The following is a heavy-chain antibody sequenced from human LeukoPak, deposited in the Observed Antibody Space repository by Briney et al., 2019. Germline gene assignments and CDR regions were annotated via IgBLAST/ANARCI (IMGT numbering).Heavy chain of an antibody. V-gene: IGHV1-18*04. J-gene: IGHJ5*02. CDR3: ARVNIAAAGSPGNWFDP. Sequence: GASVKVSCKASGYTFTSYGISWVRQAPGQGLEWMGWISAYNGNTNYAQKLQGRVTMTTDTSTSTAYMELRSLRSDDTAVYYCARVNIAAAGSPGNWFDPWGQGTLVTVSS. CDR1: GYTFTSYG. D-gene: IGHD6-13*01. CDR2: ISAYNGNT.